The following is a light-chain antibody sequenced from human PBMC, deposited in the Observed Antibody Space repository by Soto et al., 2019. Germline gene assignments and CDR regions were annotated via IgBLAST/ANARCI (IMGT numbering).Light chain of an antibody. CDR3: QLYGSSPKYT. V-gene: IGKV3-20*01. CDR2: DTS. CDR1: QSVISSY. Sequence: ETVLMQSPGTLSLSPGERATLSCRASQSVISSYLAWYQQKPGQAPRLLIYDTSSRATGIPDRFTGGGSETDFTLTIRRLEPEDFAVYYCQLYGSSPKYTFGQGTKLEIK. J-gene: IGKJ2*01.